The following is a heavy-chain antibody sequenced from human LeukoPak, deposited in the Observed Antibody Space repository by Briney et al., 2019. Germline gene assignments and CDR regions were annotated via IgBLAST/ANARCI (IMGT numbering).Heavy chain of an antibody. CDR2: IKQDGSEK. CDR3: ARDTDAFDI. V-gene: IGHV3-7*01. CDR1: GLTFSSYW. J-gene: IGHJ3*02. Sequence: GGSLRLSCAASGLTFSSYWMSWVRQAPGKGLEWVANIKQDGSEKYYVDSVKGRFTISRDNAKNSLYLQMNSLRAEDTAVYYCARDTDAFDIWGQGTMVTVSS.